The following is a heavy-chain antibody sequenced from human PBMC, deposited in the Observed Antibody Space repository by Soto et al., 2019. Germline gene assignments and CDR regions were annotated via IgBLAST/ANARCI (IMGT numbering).Heavy chain of an antibody. J-gene: IGHJ6*02. V-gene: IGHV3-23*01. Sequence: GSLRLSFAASGFTFSSYGMNWVRQAPVKGLAWVSGVSGSGTTTYYADSVKARFTIARDNSKNTLYLQLNSLRAEDTDVYYCANAVLDRLLHYAMDFFGQVTTVTVSS. CDR1: GFTFSSYG. CDR2: VSGSGTTT. D-gene: IGHD3-9*01. CDR3: ANAVLDRLLHYAMDF.